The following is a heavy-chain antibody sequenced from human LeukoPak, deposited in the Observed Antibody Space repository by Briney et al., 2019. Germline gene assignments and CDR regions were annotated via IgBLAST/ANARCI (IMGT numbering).Heavy chain of an antibody. D-gene: IGHD2-2*03. CDR1: GFTFSSYS. Sequence: GGSQRLSCAASGFTFSSYSMNWVRQAPGKGLEWVSSISSSSSYIYYADSVKGRFTISRDNAKNSLYLQMNSLRAEDTAVYYCARVVDIVVVPAAPRYSSSWYHYYYYMDVWGKGTTVTVSS. CDR3: ARVVDIVVVPAAPRYSSSWYHYYYYMDV. V-gene: IGHV3-21*01. J-gene: IGHJ6*03. CDR2: ISSSSSYI.